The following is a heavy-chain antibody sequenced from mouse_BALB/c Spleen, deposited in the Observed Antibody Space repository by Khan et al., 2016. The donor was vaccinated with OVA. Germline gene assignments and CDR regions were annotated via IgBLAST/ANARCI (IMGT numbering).Heavy chain of an antibody. D-gene: IGHD2-1*01. CDR2: INSDGDYT. CDR3: VRSPYGNFAY. Sequence: EVQRVESGGGLVKPGGSLRLSCAASGFTFSTYAMSWVRQTPEKRLDWVATINSDGDYTYFPDNVTGRFTISRDNAKNTLYLQMTSLRSEDTAIYYCVRSPYGNFAYWGQGTLVTVSA. J-gene: IGHJ3*01. CDR1: GFTFSTYA. V-gene: IGHV5-9-3*01.